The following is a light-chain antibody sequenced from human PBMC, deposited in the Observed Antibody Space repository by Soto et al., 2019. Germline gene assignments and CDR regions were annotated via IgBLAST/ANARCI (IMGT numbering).Light chain of an antibody. CDR3: QKYNSAPPWA. Sequence: DIQMTQSPSSLSAPVGDRVTISCRASQAISNYLAWYQQKPGKVPKLLIYAASTLQSGVPSRFHGSGSGTDFTLTISSLQPEDVATYYCQKYNSAPPWAFGQGTKVEI. V-gene: IGKV1-27*01. CDR2: AAS. CDR1: QAISNY. J-gene: IGKJ1*01.